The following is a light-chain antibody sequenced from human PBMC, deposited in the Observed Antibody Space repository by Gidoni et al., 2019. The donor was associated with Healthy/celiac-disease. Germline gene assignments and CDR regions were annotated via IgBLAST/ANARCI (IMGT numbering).Light chain of an antibody. Sequence: DIGMIQSPDSLAVPLGARATINCKSCQSVLYSTNNKNYLAWYQQKPGQPPKLLISWASTRESGVPDRFSGSGSGTDFTLTNSSLQAEDVAVYYCQQHYSTPVTFGQGTKVEIK. CDR1: QSVLYSTNNKNY. J-gene: IGKJ1*01. CDR2: WAS. V-gene: IGKV4-1*01. CDR3: QQHYSTPVT.